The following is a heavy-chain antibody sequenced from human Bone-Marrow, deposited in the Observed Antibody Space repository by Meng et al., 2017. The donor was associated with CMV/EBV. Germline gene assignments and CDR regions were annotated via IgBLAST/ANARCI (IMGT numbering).Heavy chain of an antibody. J-gene: IGHJ6*02. V-gene: IGHV3-21*01. Sequence: GESLKISCAASGFTFSSYSMNWVRQAPGKGLEWVSSISSSSSYIYYADSVKGRFTISRDNAKNSLYLQMNSLRAEDTAVYYCARDPRDYRVGMDVWGQGPTVTVSS. D-gene: IGHD4-11*01. CDR3: ARDPRDYRVGMDV. CDR2: ISSSSSYI. CDR1: GFTFSSYS.